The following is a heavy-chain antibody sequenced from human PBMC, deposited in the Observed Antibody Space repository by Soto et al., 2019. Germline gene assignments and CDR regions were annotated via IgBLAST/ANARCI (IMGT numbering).Heavy chain of an antibody. D-gene: IGHD3-22*01. Sequence: PXGSLRLSCAASGCAFSSYAMSWVRHSPGKGLEWVSAISGSGGSTYYADSVKGRFTISRDNSKNTLYLQMNSLRAEDTAVYYCAKDLRAGEGDYDSSGYYYGGFQYWGQGTLVTVSS. V-gene: IGHV3-23*01. CDR2: ISGSGGST. CDR1: GCAFSSYA. CDR3: AKDLRAGEGDYDSSGYYYGGFQY. J-gene: IGHJ4*02.